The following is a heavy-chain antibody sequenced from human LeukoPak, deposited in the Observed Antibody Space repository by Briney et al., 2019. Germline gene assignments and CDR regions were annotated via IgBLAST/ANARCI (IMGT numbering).Heavy chain of an antibody. CDR3: ARGRSGYYSYYFDY. CDR1: GGSISSYY. D-gene: IGHD3-22*01. Sequence: SETLSLTCTVSGGSISSYYWSWIRQPPGRGLEWIGYIYYSGSTNYNPSLKSRVTISVDTSKNQFSLKLSSVTAADTAVYYCARGRSGYYSYYFDYWGQGTLVTVSS. J-gene: IGHJ4*02. V-gene: IGHV4-59*12. CDR2: IYYSGST.